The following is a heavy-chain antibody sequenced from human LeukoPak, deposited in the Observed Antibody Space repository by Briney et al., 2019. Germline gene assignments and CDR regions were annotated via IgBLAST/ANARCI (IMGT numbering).Heavy chain of an antibody. V-gene: IGHV4-39*01. D-gene: IGHD6-19*01. CDR3: ARLVAGSMYYYYYMDV. Sequence: SETLSLTCSVSGDSISTSSYYWGWIRQPPGKGLEWIGTIYYSGSTYYNPSLTSRVTISVDTSKNQFSLKLSSVTAADTAVYYCARLVAGSMYYYYYMDVWGKGTTVTISS. J-gene: IGHJ6*03. CDR2: IYYSGST. CDR1: GDSISTSSYY.